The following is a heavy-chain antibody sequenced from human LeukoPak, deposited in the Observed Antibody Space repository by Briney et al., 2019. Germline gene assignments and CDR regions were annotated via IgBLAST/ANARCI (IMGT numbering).Heavy chain of an antibody. CDR3: ARGHTTGYGFDY. CDR1: GFTFRDYY. V-gene: IGHV3-74*01. J-gene: IGHJ4*02. Sequence: GGSLRLSCAASGFTFRDYYMHWVRQAPGKGLVWVSRLNRDGSTTNYADSVKGRFTISRDNAKNALSLQMSSLRAEDTAVYYCARGHTTGYGFDYWGQGALVTASS. CDR2: LNRDGSTT. D-gene: IGHD3-9*01.